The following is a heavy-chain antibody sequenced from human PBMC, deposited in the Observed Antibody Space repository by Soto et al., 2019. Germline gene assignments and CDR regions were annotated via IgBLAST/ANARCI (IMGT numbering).Heavy chain of an antibody. Sequence: GSLRLSCATSGFTFSSHSMNWVRQAPGKGLEWVSSITSSSSYINYADSVKGLFTISRDNAKTSLYLQMNSLRAEDTAVYYCAREPGVSSGWYVDYWGQGTLVTVSS. CDR3: AREPGVSSGWYVDY. CDR2: ITSSSSYI. V-gene: IGHV3-21*01. CDR1: GFTFSSHS. D-gene: IGHD6-19*01. J-gene: IGHJ4*02.